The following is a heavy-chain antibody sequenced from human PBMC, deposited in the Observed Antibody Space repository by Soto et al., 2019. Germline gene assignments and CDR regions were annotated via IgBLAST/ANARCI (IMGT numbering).Heavy chain of an antibody. Sequence: EVQLVESGGGLVQPGGSLKLSCAASGFTFSGFAVHWVRQASGKGLEWVGRIRSKANNYATAYAASVQGRFTIFRDDLRNTAYLQRNSLKTEDTAVYSCTNPQVYYGRDVWGQGTRVTVSS. CDR2: IRSKANNYAT. CDR1: GFTFSGFA. V-gene: IGHV3-73*02. CDR3: TNPQVYYGRDV. J-gene: IGHJ6*02.